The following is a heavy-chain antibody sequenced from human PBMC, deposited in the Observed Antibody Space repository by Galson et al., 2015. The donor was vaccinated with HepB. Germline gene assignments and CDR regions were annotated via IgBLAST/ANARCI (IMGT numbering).Heavy chain of an antibody. CDR1: GFTFSNAW. Sequence: SLRLSCAASGFTFSNAWMNWVRQAPGKGLEWVGRIKSKTDGGTTDYAAPVKGRFTISRDDSKNTLYLQMNSLKTEDTAVYYCTTDVDYDSSGYYPRESDYWGQGTLVTVSS. CDR3: TTDVDYDSSGYYPRESDY. D-gene: IGHD3-22*01. CDR2: IKSKTDGGTT. V-gene: IGHV3-15*07. J-gene: IGHJ4*02.